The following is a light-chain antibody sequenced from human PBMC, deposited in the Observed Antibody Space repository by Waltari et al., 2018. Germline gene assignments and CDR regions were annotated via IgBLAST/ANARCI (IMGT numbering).Light chain of an antibody. CDR3: ASYTSSDSFVV. CDR2: DVT. CDR1: RSDIGDYNF. V-gene: IGLV2-14*03. J-gene: IGLJ2*01. Sequence: QSALTQPASVSGSPGQSITISCTGTRSDIGDYNFVSWYQHHPGEAPKLVIYDVTKRPSGISNRFSGSKSGNTASLTISGLQAEDEANYVCASYTSSDSFVVFGGGTKLTVL.